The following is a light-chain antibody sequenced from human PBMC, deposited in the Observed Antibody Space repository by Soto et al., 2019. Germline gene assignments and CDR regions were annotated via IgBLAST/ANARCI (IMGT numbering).Light chain of an antibody. Sequence: QSVLTQPPSVSGAPGQRVTISCTGSSSNIGAGYDVHWYQLLPGTAPKLLIYGNRNRPSGVPDRFSGSKSGTSASLAITGLQAEDEADYYCKSYDNSLGVCYVFGTGTKVTVL. J-gene: IGLJ1*01. V-gene: IGLV1-40*01. CDR2: GNR. CDR1: SSNIGAGYD. CDR3: KSYDNSLGVCYV.